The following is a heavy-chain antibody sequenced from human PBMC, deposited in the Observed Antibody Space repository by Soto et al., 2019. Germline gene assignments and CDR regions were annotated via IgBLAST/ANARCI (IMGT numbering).Heavy chain of an antibody. CDR2: DRPRGGSP. V-gene: IGHV1-46*01. CDR1: GYAFSSYY. Sequence: QVHLVQSGAEVKKPGASVQVSCKASGYAFSSYYMHWVRQAPGQGPEWMGVDRPRGGSPVYAQKFQGRFTMTRDMSTTTVYMELSSLTSEDTAVYYCARELIAAAGTNFYYGMDVWGQGTTITVSS. D-gene: IGHD6-13*01. CDR3: ARELIAAAGTNFYYGMDV. J-gene: IGHJ6*02.